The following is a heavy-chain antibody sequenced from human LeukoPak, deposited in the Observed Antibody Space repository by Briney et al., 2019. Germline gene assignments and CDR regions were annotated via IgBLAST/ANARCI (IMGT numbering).Heavy chain of an antibody. V-gene: IGHV4-59*01. CDR3: ARGPAFHDY. J-gene: IGHJ4*02. CDR2: IYYSGST. Sequence: SETLSLTCTVSGGSISSYYWSWIRQPPGKGLEWIGYIYYSGSTNYNPSLKSRVTISVDTSKNQSSLKLSSVTAADTAVYFCARGPAFHDYWGQGTLVTVSS. CDR1: GGSISSYY. D-gene: IGHD3-10*01.